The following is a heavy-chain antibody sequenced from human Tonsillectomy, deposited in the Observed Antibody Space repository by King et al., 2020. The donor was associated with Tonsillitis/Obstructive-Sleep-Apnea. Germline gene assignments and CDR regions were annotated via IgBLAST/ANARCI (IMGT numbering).Heavy chain of an antibody. D-gene: IGHD4-17*01. J-gene: IGHJ1*01. V-gene: IGHV3-30*01. CDR3: ARSDYGDYGGYFQH. CDR1: GFTFSSYA. Sequence: VQLVESGGGVVQPGRSLRLSCAASGFTFSSYAMHWVRQAPGKGLEWVAVISYDGSNKYYEDSVKGRFTISRDNSKNTLYLQMNSLRAEDTAVYYCARSDYGDYGGYFQHWGQGTLVTVSS. CDR2: ISYDGSNK.